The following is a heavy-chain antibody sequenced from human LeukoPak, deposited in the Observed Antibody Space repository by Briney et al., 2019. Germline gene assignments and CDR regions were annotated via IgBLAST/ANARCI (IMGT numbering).Heavy chain of an antibody. Sequence: SETLSLTCSASGGSISSYYWTWIRQPPGKGLEWTGYRYYSGSTTYNPSLKSRVTISVDTSKSQFSLKLISVTAADTAIYYCARVRGDFETDWGQGTLVTVSS. CDR2: RYYSGST. V-gene: IGHV4-59*01. CDR1: GGSISSYY. J-gene: IGHJ1*01. D-gene: IGHD3-16*01. CDR3: ARVRGDFETD.